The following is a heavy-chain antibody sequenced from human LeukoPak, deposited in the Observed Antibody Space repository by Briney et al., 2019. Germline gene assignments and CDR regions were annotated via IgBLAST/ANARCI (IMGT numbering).Heavy chain of an antibody. J-gene: IGHJ5*02. CDR2: IIPILDIA. CDR3: ARDGKYCSSTTCYSWFDP. CDR1: GGTFNNYG. D-gene: IGHD2-2*01. V-gene: IGHV1-69*04. Sequence: SVHVSCKTSGGTFNNYGISWLRQAPEQGVEGMGRIIPILDIANSAQKFQGRGTILADQPPSTAHMELSSLKSEDTAVYYCARDGKYCSSTTCYSWFDPWGQGTLVTVPS.